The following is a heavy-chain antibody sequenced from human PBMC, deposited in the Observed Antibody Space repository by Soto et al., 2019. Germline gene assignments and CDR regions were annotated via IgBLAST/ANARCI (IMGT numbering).Heavy chain of an antibody. D-gene: IGHD6-6*01. V-gene: IGHV3-23*01. CDR2: SSASGRSR. CDR3: ANFKAARPFYPDGVDV. J-gene: IGHJ6*02. CDR1: GIEFSDYA. Sequence: GGSLRLSCVASGIEFSDYAMSWVRQAPGKGLEWVSISSASGRSRYHADSVKGRFTVSRDNSRNTLYLQMNSLRAEDTAVYYCANFKAARPFYPDGVDVWGQGTTVTVSS.